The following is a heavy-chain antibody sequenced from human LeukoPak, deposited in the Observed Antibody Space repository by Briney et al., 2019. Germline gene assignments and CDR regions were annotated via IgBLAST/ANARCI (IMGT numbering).Heavy chain of an antibody. Sequence: GGSLRLSCAASGFTFSSYGMYWVRQAPGKGLEWVAVISYDGSNKYYADSVKGRFTISRDNSKNTLYLQMNSLRAEDTAVYYCATTMVRGVTEYYFDYWGQGTLVTVSS. CDR2: ISYDGSNK. CDR1: GFTFSSYG. D-gene: IGHD3-10*01. J-gene: IGHJ4*02. V-gene: IGHV3-30*03. CDR3: ATTMVRGVTEYYFDY.